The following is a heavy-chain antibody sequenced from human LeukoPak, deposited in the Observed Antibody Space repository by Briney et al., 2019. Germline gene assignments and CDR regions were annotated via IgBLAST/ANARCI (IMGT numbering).Heavy chain of an antibody. CDR3: ARVNKALPVYYFDY. V-gene: IGHV1-18*01. Sequence: ATVKVSCKASGYTFTSYGISWVRQAPGQGLEWMGWISAYNGNTNYAQKLQGRVTMTTDTSTSTAYVELRSLRSDDTAVYYCARVNKALPVYYFDYWGQGTLVTVSS. J-gene: IGHJ4*02. D-gene: IGHD2/OR15-2a*01. CDR1: GYTFTSYG. CDR2: ISAYNGNT.